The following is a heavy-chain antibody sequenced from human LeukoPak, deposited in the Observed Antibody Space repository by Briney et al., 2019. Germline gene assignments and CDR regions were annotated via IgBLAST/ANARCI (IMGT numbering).Heavy chain of an antibody. CDR3: ARGGAVAAYFQH. CDR1: GGSISSSSYY. CDR2: IYYSGST. J-gene: IGHJ1*01. V-gene: IGHV4-39*07. Sequence: PSETLSLTCTVSGGSISSSSYYWGWIRQPPGKGLEWIGSIYYSGSTYYNPSLKSRVTISVDTSKNQFSLKLSSVTAADTAVYYCARGGAVAAYFQHWGQGTLVTVSS. D-gene: IGHD6-19*01.